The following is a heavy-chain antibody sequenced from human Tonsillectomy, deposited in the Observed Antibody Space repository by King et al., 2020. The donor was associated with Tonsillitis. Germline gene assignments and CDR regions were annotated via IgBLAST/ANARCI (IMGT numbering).Heavy chain of an antibody. V-gene: IGHV4-39*01. D-gene: IGHD3-16*02. CDR1: GGSISNSSYY. CDR3: ARQHGYKVWGSYRPFDY. CDR2: LYYSGST. Sequence: LQLQESGPGLVKPSETLSLTCTVSGGSISNSSYYWGWIRQPPGKGLEWIGSLYYSGSTYNNPSLKSRVTISVDTSKNQFSLKLSSVTAADTAVYYCARQHGYKVWGSYRPFDYWGQGTLVTVSS. J-gene: IGHJ4*02.